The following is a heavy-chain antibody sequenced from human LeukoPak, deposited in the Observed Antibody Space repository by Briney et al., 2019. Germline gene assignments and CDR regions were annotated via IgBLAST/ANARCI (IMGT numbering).Heavy chain of an antibody. CDR3: AGGRLGVTFGGVIVRSLGYYGMDV. D-gene: IGHD3-16*02. V-gene: IGHV4-34*01. J-gene: IGHJ6*02. CDR1: GGSFSGYY. CDR2: INHSGST. Sequence: SETLSLTCAVYGGSFSGYYWSWIRQPPGKGLEWIGEINHSGSTNYNPSLKSRVTISVDTSKNQFSLKLSSVTAADTAVYYCAGGRLGVTFGGVIVRSLGYYGMDVWGQGTTVTVSS.